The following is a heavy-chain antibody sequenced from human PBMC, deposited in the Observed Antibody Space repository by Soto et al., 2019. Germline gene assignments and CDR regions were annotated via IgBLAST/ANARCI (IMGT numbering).Heavy chain of an antibody. Sequence: ASVKVSCKASGYTFTSYAMHWVRQAPGQRLEWMGWINAGKGNKKYSQKFQGRVTITRDTSASTAYMELSSLRFEVTAVYYCAIPRHAFDIWGQGTMVTVSS. CDR3: AIPRHAFDI. CDR2: INAGKGNK. V-gene: IGHV1-3*01. CDR1: GYTFTSYA. J-gene: IGHJ3*02.